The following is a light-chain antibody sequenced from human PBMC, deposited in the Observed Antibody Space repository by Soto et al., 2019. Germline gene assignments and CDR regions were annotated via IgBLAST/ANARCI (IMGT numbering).Light chain of an antibody. CDR2: DAS. CDR1: QDISDV. J-gene: IGKJ5*01. V-gene: IGKV1-33*01. CDR3: QQFYDLPIT. Sequence: DIQMTQSPSALSASVEDRVTITCQASQDISDVLNWYQQQPGKAPKVLIYDASKLQTGVPSRFSGRGSGKDFTFTISSLQPDDSGTYYCQQFYDLPITFGQRTRLEIK.